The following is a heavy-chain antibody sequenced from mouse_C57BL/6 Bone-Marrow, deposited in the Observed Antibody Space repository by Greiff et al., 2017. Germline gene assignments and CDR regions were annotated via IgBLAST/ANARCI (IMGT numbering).Heavy chain of an antibody. CDR3: ARRGGSSYKRKSYYLDY. CDR2: ISSGSSTI. D-gene: IGHD1-1*01. CDR1: GFTFSDYG. Sequence: EVKLMESGGGLVKPGGSLKLSCAASGFTFSDYGMYWVRQAPEKGLEWVAYISSGSSTIYYADTVKGRFTISRDNAKNTLFLQMTSLRSEDTAMYYCARRGGSSYKRKSYYLDYWGQGTTLTVSS. V-gene: IGHV5-17*01. J-gene: IGHJ2*01.